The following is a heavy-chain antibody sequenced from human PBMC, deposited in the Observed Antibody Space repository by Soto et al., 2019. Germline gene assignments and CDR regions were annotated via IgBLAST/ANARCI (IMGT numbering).Heavy chain of an antibody. CDR2: IYYSGST. CDR3: ARERPDGPRLDP. V-gene: IGHV4-30-4*01. D-gene: IGHD6-6*01. CDR1: GGSLSSGDYY. Sequence: SETLSLTCTVSGGSLSSGDYYWSWIRQPPGKGLEWIGYIYYSGSTYYNPSLKSRVTISVDTSKNQFSLKLSSVTAADTAVYYCARERPDGPRLDPWGQGTLVTVSS. J-gene: IGHJ5*02.